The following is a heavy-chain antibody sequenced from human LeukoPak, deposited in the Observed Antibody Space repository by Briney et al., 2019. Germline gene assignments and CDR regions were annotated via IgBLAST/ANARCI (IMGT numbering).Heavy chain of an antibody. CDR2: ISGSGGST. CDR1: GFIFSSYA. Sequence: PGGSLRLSCAASGFIFSSYAMSWVRQAPGKGLKGVSSISGSGGSTYYADSVKGRFTISRDNSKTTLYLQMNSLRAEDTAIYFCAKDKYYGDFGYDYWGQGTLVTVSS. CDR3: AKDKYYGDFGYDY. D-gene: IGHD4-17*01. J-gene: IGHJ4*02. V-gene: IGHV3-23*01.